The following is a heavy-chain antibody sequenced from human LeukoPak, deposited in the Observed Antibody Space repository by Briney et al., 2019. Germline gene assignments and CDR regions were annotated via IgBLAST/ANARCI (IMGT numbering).Heavy chain of an antibody. J-gene: IGHJ3*02. V-gene: IGHV4-39*01. Sequence: SETLSLTCTVSGGSISSSSYYWGWIRQPPGKGLEWIGSIYYSGSTYYNPSLKSRVTISVDTSKNQFSLKLSSVTAADTAVYYCARRSYDSSGWAWIDAFDIWGQGTMVTVSS. CDR2: IYYSGST. CDR1: GGSISSSSYY. D-gene: IGHD3-22*01. CDR3: ARRSYDSSGWAWIDAFDI.